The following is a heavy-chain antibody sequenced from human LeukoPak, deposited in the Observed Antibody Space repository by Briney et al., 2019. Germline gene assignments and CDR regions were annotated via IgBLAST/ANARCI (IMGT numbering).Heavy chain of an antibody. CDR1: GGSISSYY. V-gene: IGHV4-59*01. J-gene: IGHJ5*02. D-gene: IGHD1-26*01. CDR3: ARVGHNWFDP. Sequence: SETLSLTCTVSGGSISSYYWSWIRQPPGKGLEWIACISYSGSTKYNPSLKSRVTISVDTSKNQLSLKLSSVTAADTAVYYCARVGHNWFDPWGQGTLVTVSS. CDR2: ISYSGST.